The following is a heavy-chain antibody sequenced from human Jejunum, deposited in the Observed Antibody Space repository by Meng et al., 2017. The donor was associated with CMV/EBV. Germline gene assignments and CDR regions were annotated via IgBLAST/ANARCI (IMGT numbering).Heavy chain of an antibody. CDR3: ARLAVMGATNRHFNY. CDR2: IHYSGST. D-gene: IGHD1-26*01. V-gene: IGHV4-39*01. Sequence: GASFISDSYYWGWIRQPPGKGLECIGTIHYSGSTDYNPSLKSRVAISVDTSKNQFFLRLSSVTAADTAVYYCARLAVMGATNRHFNYWGQGTLVTVSS. CDR1: GASFISDSYY. J-gene: IGHJ4*02.